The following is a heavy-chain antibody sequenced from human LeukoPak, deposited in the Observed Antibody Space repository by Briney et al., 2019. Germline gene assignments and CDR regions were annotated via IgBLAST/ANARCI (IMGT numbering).Heavy chain of an antibody. CDR3: ARRVGYCGGDCYSSAFDY. V-gene: IGHV1-69*13. CDR1: GGTFSSYA. Sequence: ASVKVSCKASGGTFSSYAISWVRQAPGQGLEWMGGIIPIFGTANYAQKFQGRVTITADESTSTAYMELSSLRSEDTAVYYCARRVGYCGGDCYSSAFDYWGQGTPVTVSS. D-gene: IGHD2-21*02. CDR2: IIPIFGTA. J-gene: IGHJ4*02.